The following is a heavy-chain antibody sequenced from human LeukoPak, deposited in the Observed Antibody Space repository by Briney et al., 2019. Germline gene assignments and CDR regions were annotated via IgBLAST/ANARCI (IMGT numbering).Heavy chain of an antibody. CDR1: GYSFTSNY. V-gene: IGHV1-46*01. D-gene: IGHD3-3*01. Sequence: ASVKVSCKASGYSFTSNYIHWVRQAPGQGLEWMGMIYPSDGSTSYAQKFQGRVTVTRDTSTSTVHMELSSLRSEDTAVYYCARDKFGSTIFGVVISPSSMNYYYGMDVWGQGTTVTVSS. J-gene: IGHJ6*02. CDR2: IYPSDGST. CDR3: ARDKFGSTIFGVVISPSSMNYYYGMDV.